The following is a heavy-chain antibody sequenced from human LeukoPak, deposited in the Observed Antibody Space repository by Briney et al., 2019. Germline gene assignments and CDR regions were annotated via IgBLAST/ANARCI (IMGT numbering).Heavy chain of an antibody. J-gene: IGHJ4*02. D-gene: IGHD5-24*01. Sequence: SETLSLTCTVSGGSIGSSNYYWGWIRQPPGKGLEWIGSFSYGENTYYNPSLKSRVTISVDTSKNQFSLNLSSVTAADTAVYYCAQKRWDIDYWGQGTLVIVSS. CDR1: GGSIGSSNYY. CDR3: AQKRWDIDY. V-gene: IGHV4-39*07. CDR2: FSYGENT.